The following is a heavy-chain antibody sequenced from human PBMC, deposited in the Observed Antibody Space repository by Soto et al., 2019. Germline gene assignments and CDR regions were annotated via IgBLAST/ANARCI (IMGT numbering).Heavy chain of an antibody. CDR3: ARHVEYSSGWLDY. D-gene: IGHD6-19*01. CDR1: GGSISSSSYY. CDR2: IYYSGST. V-gene: IGHV4-39*01. Sequence: QLQLQESGPGLVKPSETLSLTCTVSGGSISSSSYYWGWIRQPPGKGLEWIGSIYYSGSTYYNPSLKSRVTIAVDTSKNQCSLKLSSVTAADTAVYYCARHVEYSSGWLDYWGQGTLVTVSS. J-gene: IGHJ4*02.